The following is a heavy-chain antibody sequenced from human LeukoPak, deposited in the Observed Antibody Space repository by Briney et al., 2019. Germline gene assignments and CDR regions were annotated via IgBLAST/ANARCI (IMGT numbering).Heavy chain of an antibody. V-gene: IGHV1-2*02. CDR3: ARDRGCGGDCYTYYYYYYYMDV. CDR2: INPNSGGT. CDR1: GYTFTGYY. Sequence: GASVKVSCKASGYTFTGYYMHWVRQAPGQGLEWMGWINPNSGGTNYAQKFQGRVTMTRDTSISTAYMELSRLRSDDTAVYYCARDRGCGGDCYTYYYYYYYMDVWGKGTTVTVSS. D-gene: IGHD2-21*02. J-gene: IGHJ6*03.